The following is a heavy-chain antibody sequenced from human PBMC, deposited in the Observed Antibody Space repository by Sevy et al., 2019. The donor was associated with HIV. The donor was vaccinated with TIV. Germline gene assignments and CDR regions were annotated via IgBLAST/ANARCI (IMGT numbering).Heavy chain of an antibody. CDR2: IYSGGST. Sequence: GGSLRLSCAASGFTVSSNYMSWVRQAPGKGLEWVSVIYSGGSTYYADAVKGRFTISRDNSKNTLYRQMNSLRAEDTAVYYCARAGIGRLQPKDNAFDIWGQGTMVTVSS. D-gene: IGHD1-1*01. V-gene: IGHV3-53*01. J-gene: IGHJ3*02. CDR1: GFTVSSNY. CDR3: ARAGIGRLQPKDNAFDI.